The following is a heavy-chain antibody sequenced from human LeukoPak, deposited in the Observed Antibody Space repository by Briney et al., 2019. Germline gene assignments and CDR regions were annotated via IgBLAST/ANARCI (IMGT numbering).Heavy chain of an antibody. J-gene: IGHJ4*02. CDR3: ARDDRNSYYDY. V-gene: IGHV3-7*01. D-gene: IGHD2-21*01. CDR2: IRDDGSDS. CDR1: GFTFSAYR. Sequence: PGGSLRLSCVGSGFTFSAYRMTWVRQAPGKGLEWVANIRDDGSDSYYVGSVKGRFTISRDNAKNSLYLQMNSLRAEDTAVYYCARDDRNSYYDYWGQGTLVTVSS.